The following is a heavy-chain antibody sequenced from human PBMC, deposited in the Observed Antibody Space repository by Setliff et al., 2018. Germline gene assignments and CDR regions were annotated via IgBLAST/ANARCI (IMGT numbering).Heavy chain of an antibody. Sequence: ASVKVSCKASGYTFNNYGITWVRQAPGQGLEWMGWINNYSFKTTYPQKFLDRVTLTTDTSTSAAYMELRTLRSDDTAVYYCAISTLSICSGGSCPNAFDVWGQGTMVTVSS. J-gene: IGHJ3*01. CDR3: AISTLSICSGGSCPNAFDV. D-gene: IGHD2-15*01. CDR2: INNYSFKT. CDR1: GYTFNNYG. V-gene: IGHV1-18*01.